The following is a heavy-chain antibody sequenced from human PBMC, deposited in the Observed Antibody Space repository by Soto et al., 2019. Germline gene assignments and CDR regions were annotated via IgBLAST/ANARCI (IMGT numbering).Heavy chain of an antibody. Sequence: VASVKVSCKASGYTFTSYGISWVRQAPGQGLEWMGWISACNGNTNYAQKLQGRVTMTTDTSTSTAYMELRSLRSDDTAVYYCARDRVSYYDFWSGYYKEFDPWGQGTLVTVSS. CDR1: GYTFTSYG. CDR3: ARDRVSYYDFWSGYYKEFDP. V-gene: IGHV1-18*01. J-gene: IGHJ5*02. D-gene: IGHD3-3*01. CDR2: ISACNGNT.